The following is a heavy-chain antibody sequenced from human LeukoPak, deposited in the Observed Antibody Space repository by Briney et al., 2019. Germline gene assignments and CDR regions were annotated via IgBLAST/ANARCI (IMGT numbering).Heavy chain of an antibody. V-gene: IGHV4-38-2*02. CDR1: NYSIRGGFF. D-gene: IGHD3-10*01. CDR2: IARDGTA. Sequence: SETLSLTCTVFNYSIRGGFFWGWIRQSPGRGLEWIGIIARDGTAYSNPSLKSRLTISVDTSKNQFSLKLSSVTAADTAVYYCARQRITMVRGVNSWFDPWGQGTLVTVSS. J-gene: IGHJ5*02. CDR3: ARQRITMVRGVNSWFDP.